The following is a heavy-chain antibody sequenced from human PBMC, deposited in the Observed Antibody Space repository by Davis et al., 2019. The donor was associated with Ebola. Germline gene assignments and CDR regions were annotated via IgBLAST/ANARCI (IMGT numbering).Heavy chain of an antibody. CDR3: ARDWGYCSGGSCYSEAVYYGMDV. D-gene: IGHD2-15*01. J-gene: IGHJ6*02. Sequence: GGSLRLSCVASGFTFSSYAMSWVRQAPGKGLEWVSAISGSGGSTYYADSVKGRFTISRDNAKNSLYLQMNSLRAEDTAVYYCARDWGYCSGGSCYSEAVYYGMDVWGQGTTVTVSS. V-gene: IGHV3-23*01. CDR1: GFTFSSYA. CDR2: ISGSGGST.